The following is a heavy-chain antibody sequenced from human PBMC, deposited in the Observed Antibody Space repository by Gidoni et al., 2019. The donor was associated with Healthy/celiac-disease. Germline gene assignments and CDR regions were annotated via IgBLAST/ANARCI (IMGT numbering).Heavy chain of an antibody. J-gene: IGHJ4*02. CDR3: ASSPTGYSYGDLFDY. CDR2: IYHSGST. Sequence: QLQLQESGSGLVKPAQTLSLTCAVSGGSIRSGGYSWSWIRQPPGKGLEWIGYIYHSGSTYYNPSLKSRVTISVDRSKNQFSLKLSSVTAADTAVYYCASSPTGYSYGDLFDYWGQGTLVTVSS. V-gene: IGHV4-30-2*01. CDR1: GGSIRSGGYS. D-gene: IGHD5-18*01.